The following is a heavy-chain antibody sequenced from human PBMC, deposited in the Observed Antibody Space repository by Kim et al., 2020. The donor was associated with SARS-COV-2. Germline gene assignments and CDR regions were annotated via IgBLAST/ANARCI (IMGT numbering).Heavy chain of an antibody. J-gene: IGHJ6*02. CDR1: GYTFTRNY. CDR3: ARDLSKYYYDSSGYYYGMDV. V-gene: IGHV1-46*01. Sequence: ASVKVSCKASGYTFTRNYIHWLRQAPGQGLEWMGIINPSCGSTSYAQKFQGRVTMTRDTSTSTVYMELSSLRSEDTAVYYCARDLSKYYYDSSGYYYGMDVWGQGTTVTVSS. D-gene: IGHD3-22*01. CDR2: INPSCGST.